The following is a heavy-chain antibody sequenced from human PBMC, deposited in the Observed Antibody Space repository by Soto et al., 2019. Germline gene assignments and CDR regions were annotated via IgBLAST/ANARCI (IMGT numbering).Heavy chain of an antibody. CDR3: ARGYSSGGSCYSERFDP. J-gene: IGHJ5*02. V-gene: IGHV3-30-3*01. Sequence: QVQLVESGGGVVQPGRSLRLSCAASGFTFSSYAMHWVRQAPGKGLEWVAVISYDGSNKYYADSVKGRFTISRDNSKNTLYLQMNSRRAEDTAVYYCARGYSSGGSCYSERFDPWGQGTLVTVSS. D-gene: IGHD2-15*01. CDR1: GFTFSSYA. CDR2: ISYDGSNK.